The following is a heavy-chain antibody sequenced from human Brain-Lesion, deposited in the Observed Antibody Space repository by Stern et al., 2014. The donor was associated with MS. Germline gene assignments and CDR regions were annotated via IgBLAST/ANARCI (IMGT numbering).Heavy chain of an antibody. Sequence: VHLVESGAEVMKTGSSVKVSCQASGNTFTNRYLHWVRQAPGQALEWMGWITPFTGKTNYAENFQDRVTITMDRSMSTAYMDLSSLRSDDTAIYFCAEGGSYGFVYWGQGTLVTVSS. CDR2: ITPFTGKT. D-gene: IGHD4-17*01. CDR1: GNTFTNRY. J-gene: IGHJ4*02. V-gene: IGHV1-45*02. CDR3: AEGGSYGFVY.